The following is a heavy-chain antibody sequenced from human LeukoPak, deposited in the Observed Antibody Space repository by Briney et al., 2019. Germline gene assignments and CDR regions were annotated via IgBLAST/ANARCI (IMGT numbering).Heavy chain of an antibody. V-gene: IGHV3-30*02. Sequence: GGSLRLSCAASGFAFSRYGIHWVRQAPGKGLEWVAFIPYDGSNKFYADSVRGRFTIYRDNSKDTLYLQMNSLGAADTAVYYCAKDGGGYCNNSSCWGQGTLVTVSS. D-gene: IGHD2-2*01. CDR1: GFAFSRYG. CDR2: IPYDGSNK. CDR3: AKDGGGYCNNSSC. J-gene: IGHJ4*02.